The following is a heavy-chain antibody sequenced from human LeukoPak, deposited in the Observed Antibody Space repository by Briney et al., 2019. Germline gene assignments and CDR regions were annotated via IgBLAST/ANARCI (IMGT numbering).Heavy chain of an antibody. CDR2: ISWNSGSI. V-gene: IGHV3-9*03. Sequence: GGSLRLSCAASGFTFDDYAMHWVRQAPGKGLEWVSGISWNSGSIGYADSVKGRFTISRDNAKNSLYLQMNSLRAEDMALYYCAKDREIAAAGIVPDAFDIWGQGTMVTVSS. D-gene: IGHD6-13*01. CDR1: GFTFDDYA. CDR3: AKDREIAAAGIVPDAFDI. J-gene: IGHJ3*02.